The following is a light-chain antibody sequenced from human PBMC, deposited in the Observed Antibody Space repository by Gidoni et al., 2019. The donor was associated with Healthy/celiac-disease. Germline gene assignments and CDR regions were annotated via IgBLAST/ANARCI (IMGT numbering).Light chain of an antibody. CDR2: SNN. V-gene: IGLV1-44*01. Sequence: QSVLTQPPSASGTPGQRVTISCSGSSSNIGSNTVNWYQQLPGTAPKQLIYSNNQRPSGVPDRFSGSKSGTSASLAISGLQSEDEADYYCAAWDDSLNGPVFGGGTKLTVL. J-gene: IGLJ2*01. CDR3: AAWDDSLNGPV. CDR1: SSNIGSNT.